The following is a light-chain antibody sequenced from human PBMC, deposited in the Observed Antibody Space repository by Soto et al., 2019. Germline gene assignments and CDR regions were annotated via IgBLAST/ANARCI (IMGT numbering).Light chain of an antibody. CDR3: QQYNNWPPT. J-gene: IGKJ1*01. V-gene: IGKV3-15*01. CDR1: QSVNSY. CDR2: GAS. Sequence: EIVMTQSPATLSVSLGERATLSCRASQSVNSYLAWYQQKPGQAPRLLIYGASTRDTGIPARFSGSGSGTEFTLTISSLQSEDFAVYYCQQYNNWPPTFGQGTKVEIK.